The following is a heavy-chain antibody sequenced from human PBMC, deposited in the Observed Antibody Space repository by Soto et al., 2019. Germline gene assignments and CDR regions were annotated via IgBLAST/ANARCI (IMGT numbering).Heavy chain of an antibody. V-gene: IGHV1-46*01. Sequence: ASVKVSCKASGYTFTNYYINWVRQAPGQGLEWMGIIDPSDGSTTYAQKFQGSVTVTRDTSTYTVYMELSSLRYEDTAVYYCARDPTVAAYYYDCWGQGTLVTVSS. J-gene: IGHJ4*02. CDR2: IDPSDGST. CDR1: GYTFTNYY. D-gene: IGHD4-17*01. CDR3: ARDPTVAAYYYDC.